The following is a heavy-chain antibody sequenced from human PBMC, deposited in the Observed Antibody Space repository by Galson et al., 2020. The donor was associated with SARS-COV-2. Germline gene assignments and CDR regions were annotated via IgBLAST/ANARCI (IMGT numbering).Heavy chain of an antibody. J-gene: IGHJ5*02. V-gene: IGHV1-2*06. CDR2: INPNSGDT. D-gene: IGHD3-10*01. CDR3: TRGSNSSPFYHFDP. CDR1: GYTFSGHY. Sequence: ASVKVSCKASGYTFSGHYMHWVCLPPGQGLEWMGRINPNSGDTDVAQKFHGRVTMTTDTSLTTAYMELSRLTSDDTAVYYCTRGSNSSPFYHFDPWGQGTLVTVSS.